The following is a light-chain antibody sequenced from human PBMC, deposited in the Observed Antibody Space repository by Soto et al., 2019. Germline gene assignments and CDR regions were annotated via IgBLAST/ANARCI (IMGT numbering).Light chain of an antibody. Sequence: EIVLTQSPGTLSLSPGERATLSCRASQSVSSSYLSWYQQKPGQAPRLLIYGASSRATSIPDRFSGSGSGTDFTLTISRLEPEESPVYYCHQYDSSPLTFGGGTKVEMK. CDR2: GAS. CDR3: HQYDSSPLT. J-gene: IGKJ4*01. V-gene: IGKV3-20*01. CDR1: QSVSSSY.